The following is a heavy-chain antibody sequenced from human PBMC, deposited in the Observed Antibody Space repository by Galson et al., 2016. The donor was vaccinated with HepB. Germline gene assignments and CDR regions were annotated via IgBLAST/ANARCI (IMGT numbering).Heavy chain of an antibody. D-gene: IGHD3-10*01. CDR3: TTDGDIWFGEKNPKLDY. J-gene: IGHJ4*02. CDR2: IKNKAVGGTA. CDR1: GFTFSNAW. Sequence: SLRLSCAASGFTFSNAWMSWVRQAPGKGLEWVGRIKNKAVGGTADYPAPLKGRFVVSRDDSKKTLYLQMNRLQTEDTALYYCTTDGDIWFGEKNPKLDYWGQGVLVIVSS. V-gene: IGHV3-15*01.